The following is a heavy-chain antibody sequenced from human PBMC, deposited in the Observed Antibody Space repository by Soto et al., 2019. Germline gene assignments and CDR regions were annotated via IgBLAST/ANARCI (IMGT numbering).Heavy chain of an antibody. D-gene: IGHD3-3*01. CDR3: AREDWAGFWSRSGFATGYYYYYMEV. CDR2: ISSSSSYL. Sequence: GGCMRLSSAASGLTFNSYSMTGYRQTPGKGLEWVSSISSSSSYLYYAASVKGRFTISRDNAKNSLYLQMNSLRAEDTAVYYCAREDWAGFWSRSGFATGYYYYYMEVLGKGTTVTGSS. CDR1: GLTFNSYS. J-gene: IGHJ6*03. V-gene: IGHV3-21*01.